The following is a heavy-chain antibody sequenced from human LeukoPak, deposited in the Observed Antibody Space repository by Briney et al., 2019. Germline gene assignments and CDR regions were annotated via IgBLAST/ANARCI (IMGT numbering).Heavy chain of an antibody. CDR2: IRTNGAGT. D-gene: IGHD4-17*01. V-gene: IGHV3-23*01. CDR1: GFTFSSYN. CDR3: ARDDYGDSGPLFDY. J-gene: IGHJ4*02. Sequence: PGGSLRLSCAASGFTFSSYNMNWVRRAPGQGLEWVSTIRTNGAGTHYADSVRGRFTTSRDDSKNTLYLQMDSLRAEDTAVYYCARDDYGDSGPLFDYWGQGTLVTVSS.